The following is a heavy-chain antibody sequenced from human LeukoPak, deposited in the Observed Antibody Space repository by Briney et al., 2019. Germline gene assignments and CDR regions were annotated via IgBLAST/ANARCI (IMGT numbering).Heavy chain of an antibody. D-gene: IGHD6-13*01. CDR3: ARHGLPDSSSWYEGSFDY. CDR1: GGSISSGGYS. Sequence: PSETLSLTCAVSGGSISSGGYSWSWIRQPPGKGLEWIGYIYHSGSTNYNPSLKSRVTISVDTSKNQFSLKLSSVTAADTAVYYCARHGLPDSSSWYEGSFDYWGQGTLVTVSS. J-gene: IGHJ4*02. CDR2: IYHSGST. V-gene: IGHV4-30-2*01.